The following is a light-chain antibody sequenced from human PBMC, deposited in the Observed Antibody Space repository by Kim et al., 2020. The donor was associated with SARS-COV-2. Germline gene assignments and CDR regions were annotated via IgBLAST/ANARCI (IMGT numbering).Light chain of an antibody. CDR1: QNICRS. CDR2: AAS. J-gene: IGKJ4*01. Sequence: ASVGDRVTTTCRASQNICRSLGCDQQKPGKVPKLLIYAASSLQSGVPSRFSGSVSVTDFTLTITSLQPEDFATYYCQQAKSFPLTFGGGTKV. V-gene: IGKV1-12*01. CDR3: QQAKSFPLT.